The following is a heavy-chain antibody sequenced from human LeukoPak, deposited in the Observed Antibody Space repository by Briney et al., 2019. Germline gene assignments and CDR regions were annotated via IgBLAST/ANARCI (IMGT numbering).Heavy chain of an antibody. CDR3: ARAVYCSSTSCYKGSFDL. D-gene: IGHD2-2*02. J-gene: IGHJ5*02. V-gene: IGHV1-8*03. Sequence: GASVKVSCKASGYTFTSYDINWVRQATGQGLEWMGWMNPNSGNTGYAQKFQGRVTITRNTSISTAYMELSSLRSEDTAVHYCARAVYCSSTSCYKGSFDLWGQGTLVAVSS. CDR2: MNPNSGNT. CDR1: GYTFTSYD.